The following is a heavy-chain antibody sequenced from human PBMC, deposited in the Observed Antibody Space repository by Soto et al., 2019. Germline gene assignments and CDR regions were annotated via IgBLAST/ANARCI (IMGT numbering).Heavy chain of an antibody. CDR1: GCTFGSYA. CDR3: AKVWGEDGYCTRTSCLYYFHH. D-gene: IGHD2-2*03. Sequence: CGSMRLPWGVSGCTFGSYAVICVRQAPGKGLDWVSTISDSGSTYYADSVKGRFTISRDNSKDTLYLQMNSLRAEDTAIYYCAKVWGEDGYCTRTSCLYYFHHWGQGVLVTVSS. CDR2: ISDSGST. J-gene: IGHJ4*02. V-gene: IGHV3-23*01.